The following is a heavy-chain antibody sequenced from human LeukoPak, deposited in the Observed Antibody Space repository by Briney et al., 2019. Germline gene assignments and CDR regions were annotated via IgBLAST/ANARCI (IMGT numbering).Heavy chain of an antibody. Sequence: GGSLRLSCAASGFTFTSYTMNWVRQAPGKGLEWVSSISSTSSYIYYTDSVKGRFTISRDNAKNSLYLQMNSQRAEDTAVYYCARVAGYCSSTSNCYSDYWGQGTLVTVSS. D-gene: IGHD2-2*01. V-gene: IGHV3-21*01. J-gene: IGHJ4*02. CDR2: ISSTSSYI. CDR1: GFTFTSYT. CDR3: ARVAGYCSSTSNCYSDY.